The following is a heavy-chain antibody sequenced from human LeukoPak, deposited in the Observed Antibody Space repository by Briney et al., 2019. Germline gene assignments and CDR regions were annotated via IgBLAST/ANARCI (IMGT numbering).Heavy chain of an antibody. V-gene: IGHV3-74*01. CDR3: ARDRGSSRSLY. CDR2: INSDGSST. J-gene: IGHJ4*02. Sequence: GGSLRLSCAASGFTFSSYWMHWVRQAPGKGLVRVSRINSDGSSTSYADSVKGRFTISRDNAKNTLYLQMNSLRAEDTAVYYCARDRGSSRSLYWGQGTLVTVSS. CDR1: GFTFSSYW. D-gene: IGHD2-2*01.